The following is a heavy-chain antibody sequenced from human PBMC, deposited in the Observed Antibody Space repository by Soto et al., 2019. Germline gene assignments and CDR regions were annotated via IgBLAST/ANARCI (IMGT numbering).Heavy chain of an antibody. D-gene: IGHD3-10*01. CDR2: IIPIFDAT. CDR1: GGTFSRHS. J-gene: IGHJ4*02. V-gene: IGHV1-69*01. CDR3: ARDLTSVRGS. Sequence: QVQMVQSEAEVKKPGSSARVSCKVSGGTFSRHSISWVRQAPGQGLEWMGGIIPIFDATQYAQKFQGRLTITADESTTTFHMDLSGLRPEDTDIYFCARDLTSVRGSWGQGTLVTVS.